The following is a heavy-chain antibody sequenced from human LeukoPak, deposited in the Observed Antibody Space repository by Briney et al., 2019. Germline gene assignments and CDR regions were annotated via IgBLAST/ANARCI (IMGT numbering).Heavy chain of an antibody. CDR1: GGTFSSYA. Sequence: SVKVSCKASGGTFSSYAISWVRQAPGQGLEWMGGIIPIFGTAKYAQKVQGRVTITTDESTSTAYMELSSLRSEDTAVYYCARGKLGIAVAGYFDYWGQGTLVTVSS. D-gene: IGHD6-19*01. V-gene: IGHV1-69*05. CDR3: ARGKLGIAVAGYFDY. CDR2: IIPIFGTA. J-gene: IGHJ4*02.